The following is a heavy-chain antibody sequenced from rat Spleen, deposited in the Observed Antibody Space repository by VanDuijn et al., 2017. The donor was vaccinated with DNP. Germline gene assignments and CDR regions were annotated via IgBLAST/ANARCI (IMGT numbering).Heavy chain of an antibody. CDR1: GFIFSNYW. Sequence: EVELVESGGGLVQPGRSLKLSCVASGFIFSNYWMTWIRQAPGKGLEWVASISSTGDNTYYPDSVKGRFTVSRDNAKSTLYLQMNSLRSEDTATYYCTRENWVLDYWGQGVMVTVSS. V-gene: IGHV5-31*01. CDR2: ISSTGDNT. D-gene: IGHD1-7*01. CDR3: TRENWVLDY. J-gene: IGHJ2*01.